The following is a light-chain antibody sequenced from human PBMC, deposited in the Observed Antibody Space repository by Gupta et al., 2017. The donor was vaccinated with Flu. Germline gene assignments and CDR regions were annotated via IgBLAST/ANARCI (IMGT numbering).Light chain of an antibody. CDR1: NIGSKT. J-gene: IGLJ2*01. CDR2: DDS. Sequence: SYVLTQPPTVSAAPGQTARLTCGGNNIGSKTVHWYQQKPGQAPVLVVHDDSDRPSGIPERFSGSNSGNSATLTITRVEAGDEADYYCQVWDSSSDHVVFGGGTKLTVL. V-gene: IGLV3-21*02. CDR3: QVWDSSSDHVV.